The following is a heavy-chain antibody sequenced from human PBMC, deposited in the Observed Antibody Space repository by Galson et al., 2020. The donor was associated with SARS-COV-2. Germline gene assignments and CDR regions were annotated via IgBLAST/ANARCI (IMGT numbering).Heavy chain of an antibody. V-gene: IGHV3-53*01. J-gene: IGHJ5*02. CDR1: GFTVSSNY. D-gene: IGHD3-22*01. CDR3: AREVRYYDSSGGFDP. Sequence: GGSLRLSCAASGFTVSSNYMSWVRQAPGKGLEWVSVIYSGGSTYYADSVKGRFTISRDNSKNTLYLQMNSLRAEDTAVYYCAREVRYYDSSGGFDPWGQGTLVTVSS. CDR2: IYSGGST.